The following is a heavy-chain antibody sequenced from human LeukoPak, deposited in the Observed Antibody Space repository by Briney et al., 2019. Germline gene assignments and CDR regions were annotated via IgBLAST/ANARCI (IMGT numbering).Heavy chain of an antibody. V-gene: IGHV3-21*01. CDR2: ISSSSSYI. D-gene: IGHD2-2*01. J-gene: IGHJ4*02. CDR1: GFTFSSYS. CDR3: ARGGGVPAALEPFFDY. Sequence: PGGSLRLSCAASGFTFSSYSMNWVRQAPGKGLEWVSSISSSSSYIYYADSVKGRFTISRDNAKNSLCLQMNSLRAEDTAVYYCARGGGVPAALEPFFDYWGQGTLVTVSS.